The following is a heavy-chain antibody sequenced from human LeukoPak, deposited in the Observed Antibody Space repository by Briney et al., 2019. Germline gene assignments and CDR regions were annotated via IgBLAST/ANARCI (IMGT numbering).Heavy chain of an antibody. Sequence: ASVKVSCKASGYTFTSYGISWVRQAPGQGLEWMGWISAYNGNTNYAQKFQGRVTITADKSTSTAYMELSSLRSEDTAVYYCARWGASGLALIYYYGMDVWGQGTTVTVSS. CDR2: ISAYNGNT. V-gene: IGHV1-18*01. J-gene: IGHJ6*02. CDR3: ARWGASGLALIYYYGMDV. D-gene: IGHD3/OR15-3a*01. CDR1: GYTFTSYG.